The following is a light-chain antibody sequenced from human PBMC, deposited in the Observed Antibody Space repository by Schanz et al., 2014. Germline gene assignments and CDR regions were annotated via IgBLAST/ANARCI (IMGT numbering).Light chain of an antibody. Sequence: QSALTQPASVSGSPGQSITISCTGTSSDVGGYDFVSWYQQHPDKAPKLMIYDVSNRPSGVSNRFSASKSGNTASLTISDLQAEDEADYYCSSFTTSSAPGVFGGGTKLTV. V-gene: IGLV2-14*03. CDR2: DVS. CDR1: SSDVGGYDF. CDR3: SSFTTSSAPGV. J-gene: IGLJ3*02.